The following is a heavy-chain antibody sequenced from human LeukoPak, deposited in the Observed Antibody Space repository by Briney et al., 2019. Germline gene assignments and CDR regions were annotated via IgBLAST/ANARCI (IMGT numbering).Heavy chain of an antibody. CDR2: IAPISGTP. D-gene: IGHD3-10*01. CDR1: GGTFTHYV. V-gene: IGHV1-69*06. CDR3: AREGEYYSESGNLVDASDV. Sequence: ASVKVSCKASGGTFTHYVISWVRQAPGQGLEWMGGIAPISGTPMYAQRFQGRVTISADTSTYTAFMEMSSLTSEDTAMYYCAREGEYYSESGNLVDASDVWGQGTMVTVSS. J-gene: IGHJ3*01.